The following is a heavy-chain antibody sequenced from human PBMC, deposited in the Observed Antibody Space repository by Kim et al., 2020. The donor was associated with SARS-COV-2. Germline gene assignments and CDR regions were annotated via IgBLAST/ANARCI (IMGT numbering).Heavy chain of an antibody. V-gene: IGHV3-49*04. CDR3: TLSSSWDQAEDY. Sequence: GGSLRLSCTASGFTFGDYAMSWVRQAPGKGLEWVGFIRSKAYGGTTEYAASVKGRFTISRDDSKSIAYLQMNSLKTEDTAVYYCTLSSSWDQAEDYWGQGTLVTVSS. D-gene: IGHD6-13*01. CDR1: GFTFGDYA. CDR2: IRSKAYGGTT. J-gene: IGHJ4*02.